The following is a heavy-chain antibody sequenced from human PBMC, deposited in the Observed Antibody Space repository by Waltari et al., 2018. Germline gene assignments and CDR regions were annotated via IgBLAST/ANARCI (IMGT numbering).Heavy chain of an antibody. J-gene: IGHJ5*02. Sequence: QVQLQQWGAGLLKPSATLSLTCAVYGGSFSGYYWSWIRQPPGKGLEWIGEINHSGSTNYNPSLKSRVTISVDTSKNQFSLKLSSVTAADTAVYYCARGGVEIPTGFDPWGQGTLVTVSS. CDR3: ARGGVEIPTGFDP. V-gene: IGHV4-34*01. CDR2: INHSGST. CDR1: GGSFSGYY.